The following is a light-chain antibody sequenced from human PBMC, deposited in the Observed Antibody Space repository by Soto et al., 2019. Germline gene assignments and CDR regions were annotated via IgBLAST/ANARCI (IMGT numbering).Light chain of an antibody. V-gene: IGKV3-11*01. CDR3: QQRSNWPRT. CDR2: DAS. J-gene: IGKJ1*01. Sequence: EIVLTQSPATLSLSPGERATLSCRASQSVSSYLVWYQQKPGQAPRLLMSDASNRATGIPARFSGSGSGTDFTPTISSLEPEDFAVYYCQQRSNWPRTFGQGTKVEIK. CDR1: QSVSSY.